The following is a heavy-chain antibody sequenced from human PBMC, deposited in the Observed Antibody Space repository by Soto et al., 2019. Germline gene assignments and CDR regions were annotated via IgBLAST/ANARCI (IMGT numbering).Heavy chain of an antibody. CDR2: IRSNIYDGTT. D-gene: IGHD2-15*01. CDR1: GFTFRDFA. Sequence: GGSLRLSCIASGFTFRDFAISWFRQAPGKGLQWVSFIRSNIYDGTTEYAPSVKGRFTISRDDSKTVAYLQMNSLETGDTGVYYCTRVSPDCSDGSCYPLNWGQGTLVTVSS. J-gene: IGHJ4*02. V-gene: IGHV3-49*03. CDR3: TRVSPDCSDGSCYPLN.